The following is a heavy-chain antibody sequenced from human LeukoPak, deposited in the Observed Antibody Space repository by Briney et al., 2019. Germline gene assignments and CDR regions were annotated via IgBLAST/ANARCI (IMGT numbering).Heavy chain of an antibody. J-gene: IGHJ6*02. CDR3: ARSVYGSGSYMDV. Sequence: GGSLRLSCAAPGFSFSSYGMHWVRQAPGKGLGWVSSIRFDGDFKHYGDSVKGRVAISRNNAENKVFLQMNNLRGEDTGVYFCARSVYGSGSYMDVWGQGTTVIVSS. CDR2: IRFDGDFK. V-gene: IGHV3-33*03. CDR1: GFSFSSYG. D-gene: IGHD3-10*01.